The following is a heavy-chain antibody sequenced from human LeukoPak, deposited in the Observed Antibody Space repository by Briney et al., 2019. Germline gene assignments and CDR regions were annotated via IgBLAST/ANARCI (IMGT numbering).Heavy chain of an antibody. CDR1: GFTFSSYA. J-gene: IGHJ4*02. CDR2: ISGSGGST. V-gene: IGHV3-23*01. CDR3: AKIVGSSSVWGNFDY. D-gene: IGHD6-13*01. Sequence: GGSLRLSCAASGFTFSSYAMSWVRQAPGKGLEWVSAISGSGGSTYYADSVKGRFTISRDNSKNTLYLQMNSLRAEDTAVYYCAKIVGSSSVWGNFDYWGQGTLVTVSS.